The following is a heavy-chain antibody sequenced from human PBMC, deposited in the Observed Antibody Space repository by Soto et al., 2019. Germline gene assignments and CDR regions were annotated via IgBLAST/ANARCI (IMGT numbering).Heavy chain of an antibody. D-gene: IGHD3-3*01. CDR2: IYYSGST. CDR1: GGSISSYY. V-gene: IGHV4-59*01. J-gene: IGHJ6*02. Sequence: QVQLQESGPGLVKPSETLSLTCTVSGGSISSYYWSWIRQPPGKGLEWIGYIYYSGSTNYNPSLKSRVTISVDTSKNQFSLKLSSVTAADTAVYYCARMCGSCVRYDFWSGYRYYGMDVWGQGTTVTVSS. CDR3: ARMCGSCVRYDFWSGYRYYGMDV.